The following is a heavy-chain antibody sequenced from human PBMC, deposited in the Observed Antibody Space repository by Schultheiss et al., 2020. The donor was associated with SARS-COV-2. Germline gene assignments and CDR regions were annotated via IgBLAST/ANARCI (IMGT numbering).Heavy chain of an antibody. V-gene: IGHV3-23*01. Sequence: GGSLRLSCAASGLTINTYVMTWVRLAPGKGLEWVSIIRGSGDNTYYADSVKGRFTISRDNAKNSLYLQMNSLRAEDTAVYYCARVSPYDYGDYIAGDVWGKGTTVTVSS. CDR3: ARVSPYDYGDYIAGDV. J-gene: IGHJ6*04. CDR1: GLTINTYV. CDR2: IRGSGDNT. D-gene: IGHD4-17*01.